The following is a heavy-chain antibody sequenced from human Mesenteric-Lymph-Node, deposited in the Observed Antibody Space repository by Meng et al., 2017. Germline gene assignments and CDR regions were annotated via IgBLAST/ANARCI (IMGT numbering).Heavy chain of an antibody. Sequence: QVCLEESGAGLVKPLETLFLTCAVAGGSISRSDWWSWVRQPPGKGLEWIGETSHSGSTNYSPSLKSRVTISLDKSKNQLSLKLNSVTAADTAVYYCASSDYYRSDYWGQGTLVTVSS. V-gene: IGHV4-4*02. J-gene: IGHJ4*02. CDR3: ASSDYYRSDY. D-gene: IGHD3-22*01. CDR2: TSHSGST. CDR1: GGSISRSDW.